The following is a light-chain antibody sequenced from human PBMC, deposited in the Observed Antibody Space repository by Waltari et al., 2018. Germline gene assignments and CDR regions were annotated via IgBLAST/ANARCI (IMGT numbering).Light chain of an antibody. J-gene: IGLJ2*01. Sequence: QSALTQPPSAPGSPGQPVTISCTGTSSDVGDYVPWYQQHPGKAPKLMISEVTKRPSGVPDRFSGSKSGNTASLTVSGLQAEDEADYYCSSYAGSNNLVFGGGTKLTVL. CDR3: SSYAGSNNLV. V-gene: IGLV2-8*01. CDR2: EVT. CDR1: SSDVGDY.